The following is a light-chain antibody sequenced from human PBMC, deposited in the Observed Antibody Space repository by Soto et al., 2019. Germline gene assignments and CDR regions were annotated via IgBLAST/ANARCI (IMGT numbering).Light chain of an antibody. V-gene: IGKV1-39*01. J-gene: IGKJ1*01. CDR3: QQSYSTPRT. CDR1: QRISTY. CDR2: DAS. Sequence: IPMTQSPSTLSASVGDSVTVTWLASQRISTYLNWYQQKPGKAPKFLIYDASNLQSGVPSRFSGGGSGTDFTLTISSLQPEDFATYYCQQSYSTPRTFGQGTKV.